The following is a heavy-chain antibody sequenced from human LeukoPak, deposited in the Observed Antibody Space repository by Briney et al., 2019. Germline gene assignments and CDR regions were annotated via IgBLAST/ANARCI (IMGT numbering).Heavy chain of an antibody. CDR1: GYSFLSYW. CDR2: TYPEHSGT. V-gene: IGHV5-51*01. Sequence: GESLKISCKGSGYSFLSYWIGWVRQMPGKGLEWVGITYPEHSGTRYSPSFQGQVSISADKSISTAYLQWSSLKASDTAMYYCARHNGGALGPFDSWGQGTLVSVST. CDR3: ARHNGGALGPFDS. D-gene: IGHD3-16*01. J-gene: IGHJ4*02.